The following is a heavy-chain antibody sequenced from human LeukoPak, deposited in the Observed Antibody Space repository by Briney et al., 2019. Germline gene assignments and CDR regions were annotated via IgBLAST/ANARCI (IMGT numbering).Heavy chain of an antibody. V-gene: IGHV3-21*01. D-gene: IGHD3-10*01. CDR2: ISSSSSYI. CDR3: AREKLWFGELTFYAFDI. CDR1: GFTFSSYW. Sequence: GGSLRLSCAVSGFTFSSYWMHWVRQAPGKGLVWVSSISSSSSYIYYADSVKGRFTISRDNAKNSLYLQMNSLRAEDTAVYYCAREKLWFGELTFYAFDIWGQGTMVTVSS. J-gene: IGHJ3*02.